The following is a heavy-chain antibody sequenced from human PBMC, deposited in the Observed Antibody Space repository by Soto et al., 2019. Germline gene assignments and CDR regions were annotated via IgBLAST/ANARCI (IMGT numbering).Heavy chain of an antibody. Sequence: QVQLVQSGAEVKKPGSSVKVSCKASGGTFSSYAISWVRQAPGQGLEWMGGIIPMFGTANYAQKFQGRVTITADKSTSTAYMELSSLRSEDTAVYYCARVETAIFGVVMYNWFDPWGQGTLVTVSS. CDR1: GGTFSSYA. V-gene: IGHV1-69*06. J-gene: IGHJ5*02. CDR3: ARVETAIFGVVMYNWFDP. D-gene: IGHD3-3*01. CDR2: IIPMFGTA.